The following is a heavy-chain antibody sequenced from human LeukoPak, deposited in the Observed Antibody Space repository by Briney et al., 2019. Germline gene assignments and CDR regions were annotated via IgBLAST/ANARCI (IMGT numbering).Heavy chain of an antibody. CDR2: IQFDGTDE. V-gene: IGHV3-30*02. CDR1: GFIFSTYG. D-gene: IGHD2-2*01. CDR3: AEDQQLQPFHY. J-gene: IGHJ4*02. Sequence: GGSLRLSCTASGFIFSTYGMHWVRQAPGKGLECVAFIQFDGTDEHYADSVKGRFTISRDNSKNTLFLQMNSLRAEDTSVYYCAEDQQLQPFHYWGQGTLVTVSS.